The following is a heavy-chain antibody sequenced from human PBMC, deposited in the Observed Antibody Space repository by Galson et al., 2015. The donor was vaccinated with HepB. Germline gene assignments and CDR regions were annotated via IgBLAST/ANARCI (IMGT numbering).Heavy chain of an antibody. Sequence: SLRLSCAASGFTFSDYYMSWIRQAPGKGLEWVSYISSSSSYTNYADSVKGRFTFSRDNAKNSLYLQMNSLRAEDTAVYYCARVGYYDSSGYYSRVFWDLDYWGQGTLVTVSS. V-gene: IGHV3-11*06. CDR2: ISSSSSYT. CDR3: ARVGYYDSSGYYSRVFWDLDY. D-gene: IGHD3-22*01. J-gene: IGHJ4*02. CDR1: GFTFSDYY.